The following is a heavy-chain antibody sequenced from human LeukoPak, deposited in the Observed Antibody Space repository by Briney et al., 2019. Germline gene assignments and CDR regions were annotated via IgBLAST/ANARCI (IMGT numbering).Heavy chain of an antibody. CDR2: ISYDGSNK. CDR3: ARDRKGALNYGMDV. J-gene: IGHJ6*02. Sequence: GGSLRLSCAASGFTFSSYAMHWVHQAPGKGLEWVAVISYDGSNKYYADSVKGRFTISRDNSKNTLYLQMNSLRAEDTAVYYCARDRKGALNYGMDVWGQGTTVTVSS. CDR1: GFTFSSYA. V-gene: IGHV3-30*04.